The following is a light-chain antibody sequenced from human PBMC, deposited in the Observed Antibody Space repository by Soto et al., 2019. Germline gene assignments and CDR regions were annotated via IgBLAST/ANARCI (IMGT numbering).Light chain of an antibody. V-gene: IGKV3-20*01. CDR1: QSVSSSY. Sequence: EIVLTQSPGTLSLSPGERATLSCRASQSVSSSYLACYQQKPGQAPRLLIYGASSRDTGIPDRFSGSGSGTDFTLTISRLEPEDFAVYYCQQYCSSPYTFGQGTKLEIK. CDR2: GAS. J-gene: IGKJ2*01. CDR3: QQYCSSPYT.